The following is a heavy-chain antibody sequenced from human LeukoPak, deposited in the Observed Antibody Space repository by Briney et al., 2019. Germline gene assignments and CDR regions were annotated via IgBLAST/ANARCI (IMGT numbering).Heavy chain of an antibody. CDR3: ARGHDYVWGSSDY. CDR2: IRYDGSNK. Sequence: PGGSLRLSCAASGFTFRNYWMSWIRQAPGRGLEWVACIRYDGSNKKYVDSVKGRFTISRDNSKNTLYLQMNSLRAEDTAVYYCARGHDYVWGSSDYWGQGTLVTVSS. J-gene: IGHJ4*02. D-gene: IGHD3-16*01. V-gene: IGHV3-30*02. CDR1: GFTFRNYW.